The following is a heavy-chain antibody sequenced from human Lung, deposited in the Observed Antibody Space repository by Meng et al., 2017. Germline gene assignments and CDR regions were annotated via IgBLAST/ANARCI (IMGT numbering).Heavy chain of an antibody. Sequence: QVQLQESGPGLVQASETLSLTCTVSGGSISTYYWSWIRQPPGKGLEWIGYIYYRGSAYYNPSLKSRVTLSVDTSKNRLSLKLTSVTVADTAVYYCATWTPAWFDPWGQGTLVTVSS. V-gene: IGHV4-59*01. J-gene: IGHJ5*02. CDR1: GGSISTYY. CDR2: IYYRGSA. D-gene: IGHD3/OR15-3a*01. CDR3: ATWTPAWFDP.